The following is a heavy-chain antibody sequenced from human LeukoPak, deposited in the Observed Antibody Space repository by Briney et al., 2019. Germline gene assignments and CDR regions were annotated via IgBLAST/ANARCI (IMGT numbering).Heavy chain of an antibody. V-gene: IGHV4-34*01. D-gene: IGHD2-15*01. Sequence: SETLSLTCAVYGGSFSGYYWSWIRQPPGKGLEWIGEINHSGSTNYNPSLKSRVTISVDTSKNQFSLKLSSVTAADTALYYCARAGLGYCSGGSCYWFDPWGQGTLVTVSS. J-gene: IGHJ5*02. CDR2: INHSGST. CDR1: GGSFSGYY. CDR3: ARAGLGYCSGGSCYWFDP.